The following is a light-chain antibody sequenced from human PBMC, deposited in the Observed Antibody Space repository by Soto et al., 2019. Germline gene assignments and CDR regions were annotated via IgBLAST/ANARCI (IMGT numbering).Light chain of an antibody. J-gene: IGLJ3*02. CDR1: NIGSKS. Sequence: SYELTQPPSVSVAPGKTARITCGGNNIGSKSVHWYQRKPGQAPVLVIYYDSDRPSGIPERFSGSNSGNTATLTISRVEAGDEAEYYCQVWDSSSDPWVFGGGTKLTVL. V-gene: IGLV3-21*04. CDR3: QVWDSSSDPWV. CDR2: YDS.